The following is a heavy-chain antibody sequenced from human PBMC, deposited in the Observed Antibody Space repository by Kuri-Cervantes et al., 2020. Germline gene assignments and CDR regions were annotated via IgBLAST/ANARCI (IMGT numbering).Heavy chain of an antibody. Sequence: GESLKISFAASGFTFSSYWMSWVRQAPGKGLEWVANIKQDGSEKYYVDSVKGRFTISRDNAKNSLYLQMNSLRAEDMAVYYCARHSYYYGMDVWGQGTTVTVSS. V-gene: IGHV3-7*03. CDR3: ARHSYYYGMDV. J-gene: IGHJ6*02. CDR2: IKQDGSEK. CDR1: GFTFSSYW.